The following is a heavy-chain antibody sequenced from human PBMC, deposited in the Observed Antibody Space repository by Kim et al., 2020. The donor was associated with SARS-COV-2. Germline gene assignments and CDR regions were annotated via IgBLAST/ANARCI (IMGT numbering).Heavy chain of an antibody. D-gene: IGHD1-26*01. CDR3: ARGPPYSESYWDAFDI. Sequence: GGSLRLSCAASGLTLSGSAMHWVRQASGTGLEWVGRIRSKSNSYETAYAASVEGRFTISRDDSKNTANLQMNSLKTEDTAVYYCARGPPYSESYWDAFDIWGQGTMVTVSS. CDR2: IRSKSNSYET. V-gene: IGHV3-73*01. CDR1: GLTLSGSA. J-gene: IGHJ3*02.